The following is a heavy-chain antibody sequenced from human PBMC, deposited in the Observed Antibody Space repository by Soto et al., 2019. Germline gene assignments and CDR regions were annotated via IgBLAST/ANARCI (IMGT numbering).Heavy chain of an antibody. CDR1: GYTFTSYA. Sequence: QVQLEQSGAEVKKPGASVKVSCKASGYTFTSYAMHWVRQAPGQRLESMGWINAGNGNTKDSPKFQGRVTITRDTSASTAYMELSSLRSQDTAVYYCARSAPPIDYWGQGTLVTVSS. CDR2: INAGNGNT. V-gene: IGHV1-3*01. J-gene: IGHJ4*02. CDR3: ARSAPPIDY.